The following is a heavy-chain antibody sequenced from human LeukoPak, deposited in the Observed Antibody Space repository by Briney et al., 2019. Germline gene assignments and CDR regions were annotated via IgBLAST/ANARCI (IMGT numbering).Heavy chain of an antibody. Sequence: ASVKVSCKASGYTFTGYYMHWVRQAPGQGLEWLGWINPNSGGTNFAQKFQGRVPMTRDTSISTAYMELSRLRSDDTAVYYCVGGSRITMIPDTYFDYWGQGTLVTVSS. J-gene: IGHJ4*02. CDR2: INPNSGGT. CDR1: GYTFTGYY. V-gene: IGHV1-2*02. CDR3: VGGSRITMIPDTYFDY. D-gene: IGHD3-22*01.